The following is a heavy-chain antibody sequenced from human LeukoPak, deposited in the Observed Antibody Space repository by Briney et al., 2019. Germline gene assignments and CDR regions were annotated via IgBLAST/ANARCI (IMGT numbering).Heavy chain of an antibody. CDR3: ARRSGEGSSYYFDY. CDR1: GFTFSSYW. CDR2: IKQDGSEK. D-gene: IGHD6-13*01. J-gene: IGHJ4*02. V-gene: IGHV3-7*01. Sequence: GGSLRFSCVASGFTFSSYWMTWVRQAPGKGLEWVATIKQDGSEKYYVDSVKGRFTISRDNAKNSLYLQMNSLRAEDTAVYYCARRSGEGSSYYFDYWGQGTLVTVSS.